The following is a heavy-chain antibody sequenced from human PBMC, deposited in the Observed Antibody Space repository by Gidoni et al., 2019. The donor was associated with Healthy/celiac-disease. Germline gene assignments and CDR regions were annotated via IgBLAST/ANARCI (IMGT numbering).Heavy chain of an antibody. CDR2: INAGTGNT. CDR3: AREYCSGGSCYWYFDL. Sequence: QVQLVQSGAEVTKPGASVKVSCKASGYTFTSYAMHWMRQAPGQRLEWMGWINAGTGNTKYSQKFQCRVTITRATSASTAYMELSSLRSEDTAVYYCAREYCSGGSCYWYFDLWGRGTLVTVSS. V-gene: IGHV1-3*01. D-gene: IGHD2-15*01. J-gene: IGHJ2*01. CDR1: GYTFTSYA.